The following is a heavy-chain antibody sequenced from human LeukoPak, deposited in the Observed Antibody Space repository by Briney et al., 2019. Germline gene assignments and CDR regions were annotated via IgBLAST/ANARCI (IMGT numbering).Heavy chain of an antibody. V-gene: IGHV3-30-3*02. CDR1: GFTFSSYA. D-gene: IGHD5/OR15-5a*01. Sequence: GRSLRLSCAAPGFTFSSYAMHWVRQAPGKGLEWVAVISYDGSNKYYADTVSGRFTISRDNSKNTLYLQMSSPRVEDTAVYYCAKIPDVSDYWGQGTLVTVSS. CDR2: ISYDGSNK. CDR3: AKIPDVSDY. J-gene: IGHJ4*02.